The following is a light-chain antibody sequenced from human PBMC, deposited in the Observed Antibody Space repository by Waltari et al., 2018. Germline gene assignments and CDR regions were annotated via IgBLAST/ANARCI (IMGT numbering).Light chain of an antibody. CDR2: EVS. Sequence: QSALTQPASVSGSPGQSITIACTGTSSDVGSYDLVSWYQHHPGKAPKLLIYEVSRGPSGVSNHFSGSKSGNTASLTISGLQAEDEADYYCCSPARNSIRVVFGGGTKVTVL. V-gene: IGLV2-23*02. CDR1: SSDVGSYDL. CDR3: CSPARNSIRVV. J-gene: IGLJ2*01.